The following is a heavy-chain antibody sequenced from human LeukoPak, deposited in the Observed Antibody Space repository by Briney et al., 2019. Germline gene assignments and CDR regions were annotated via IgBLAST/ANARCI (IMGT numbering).Heavy chain of an antibody. Sequence: GASVKVSCKASGYTFTSYAMHWVRQAPGQRLEWMGWINAGNGNTKYSQKFRGRVTITRDTSASTAYMELSSLRSEDTAVYYCAADAGGYRMDVWGQGTTVTVSS. J-gene: IGHJ6*02. D-gene: IGHD3-16*02. CDR3: AADAGGYRMDV. V-gene: IGHV1-3*01. CDR2: INAGNGNT. CDR1: GYTFTSYA.